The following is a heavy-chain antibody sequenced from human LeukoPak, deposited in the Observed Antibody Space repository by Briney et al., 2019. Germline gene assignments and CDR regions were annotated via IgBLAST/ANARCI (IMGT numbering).Heavy chain of an antibody. Sequence: GGSLRLSCAASGFTFSNYNMNWVRQAPGKGLEWVSYISSSSSTIKYADSVKGRFTISRDNGKSSVYLQMNSLRAEDTAIYYCASGTYCDYWGQGTLVTVSS. CDR1: GFTFSNYN. D-gene: IGHD1-26*01. V-gene: IGHV3-48*01. CDR3: ASGTYCDY. CDR2: ISSSSSTI. J-gene: IGHJ4*02.